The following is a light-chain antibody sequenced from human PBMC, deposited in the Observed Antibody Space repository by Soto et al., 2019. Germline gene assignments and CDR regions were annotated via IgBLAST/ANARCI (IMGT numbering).Light chain of an antibody. CDR2: DAS. V-gene: IGKV3-11*01. Sequence: EIVLTQSPATLSLSPGERATLSCRASQSVSSYLAWYQQKPGQAPRLLIYDASNRATGIPARFSGSGSGTDFTITISSLEPEDFAVYYCQERSNWPPFTFGPGTQVDIK. CDR3: QERSNWPPFT. J-gene: IGKJ3*01. CDR1: QSVSSY.